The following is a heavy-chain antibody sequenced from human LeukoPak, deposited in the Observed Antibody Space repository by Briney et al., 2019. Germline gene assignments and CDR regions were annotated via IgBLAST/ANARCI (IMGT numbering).Heavy chain of an antibody. CDR3: AKVGYCSSINCYHAFDI. D-gene: IGHD2-2*01. CDR1: GIAVSDTY. CDR2: ISGSGDAT. V-gene: IGHV3-23*01. Sequence: GGSLRLSCAASGIAVSDTYMTWVRQAPGKGLEWVSSISGSGDATSYADSVKGRFTISRDNFKNTLSLQMNSLRAEDTAVYYCAKVGYCSSINCYHAFDIWGQGTMLTVSS. J-gene: IGHJ3*02.